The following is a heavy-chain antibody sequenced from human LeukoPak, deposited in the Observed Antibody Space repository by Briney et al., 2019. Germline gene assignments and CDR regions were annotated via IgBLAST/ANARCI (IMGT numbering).Heavy chain of an antibody. CDR3: ARAFCYSGGTCYSDYNDY. J-gene: IGHJ4*02. D-gene: IGHD2-15*01. Sequence: GGSLRLSCAASGFTFSDYYMDWVRQAPGKGLEWVDRTRNRANGYTTEYAASVEGRFTVSRDNSKNSLFLQMNGLKPEDTAVYFCARAFCYSGGTCYSDYNDYWGQGALVTVSS. CDR1: GFTFSDYY. V-gene: IGHV3-72*01. CDR2: TRNRANGYTT.